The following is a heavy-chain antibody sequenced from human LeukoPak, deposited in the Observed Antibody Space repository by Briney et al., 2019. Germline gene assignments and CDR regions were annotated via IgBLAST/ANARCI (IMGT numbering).Heavy chain of an antibody. CDR1: GYAFTGYY. V-gene: IGHV1-2*02. CDR2: INPNSGGT. D-gene: IGHD3-10*01. Sequence: ASVKVSCKASGYAFTGYYIHWVRQAPGQGLEWMGWINPNSGGTNYSQKFQGRVTMMRDTSISTAYMELSRLRSDDTAVYYCARRYYYGSGSYFDYWGQGTLDTVSS. J-gene: IGHJ4*02. CDR3: ARRYYYGSGSYFDY.